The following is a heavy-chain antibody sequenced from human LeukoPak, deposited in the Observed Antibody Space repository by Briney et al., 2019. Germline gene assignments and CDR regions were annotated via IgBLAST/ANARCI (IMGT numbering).Heavy chain of an antibody. J-gene: IGHJ4*02. D-gene: IGHD3/OR15-3a*01. CDR3: ARDQYDTWSRRGNFDS. CDR1: GFTFSSYS. V-gene: IGHV3-7*03. CDR2: IKLDGSEK. Sequence: GGSLRLSCAVSGFTFSSYSMNWVRQAPGKGLEWVANIKLDGSEKNYVDSVKGRFTISRDNTKNSLYLQMNSLRAEDTAVFYCARDQYDTWSRRGNFDSWGQGTLVIVSS.